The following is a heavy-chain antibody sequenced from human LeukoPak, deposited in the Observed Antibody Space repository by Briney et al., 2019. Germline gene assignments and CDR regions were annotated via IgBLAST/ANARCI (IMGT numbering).Heavy chain of an antibody. D-gene: IGHD3-3*01. J-gene: IGHJ4*02. CDR2: INSDGSSA. Sequence: GGSLRLSCAASGFTFSSYWMLWVRQAPGKGLVWVSRINSDGSSATYADSVKGRFTISRDNVKNTLYLQMNSLRAEDTAVYYCARGSPLDYDFWSGYYWALFDYWGQGTLVTVSS. CDR1: GFTFSSYW. V-gene: IGHV3-74*01. CDR3: ARGSPLDYDFWSGYYWALFDY.